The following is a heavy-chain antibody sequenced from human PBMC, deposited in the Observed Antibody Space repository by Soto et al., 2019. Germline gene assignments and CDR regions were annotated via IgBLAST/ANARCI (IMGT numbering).Heavy chain of an antibody. J-gene: IGHJ3*02. V-gene: IGHV3-11*01. Sequence: LSLTCTVSGGSISSSDYYWGWIRQPPGKGLEWLSYISRSGSTIYYADSVKGRFTISRDNAKNSLYLQMNSLRAEDTAVYYCAREETGNYYAFDIWGQGTMVTVSS. CDR1: GGSISSSDYY. D-gene: IGHD1-26*01. CDR3: AREETGNYYAFDI. CDR2: ISRSGSTI.